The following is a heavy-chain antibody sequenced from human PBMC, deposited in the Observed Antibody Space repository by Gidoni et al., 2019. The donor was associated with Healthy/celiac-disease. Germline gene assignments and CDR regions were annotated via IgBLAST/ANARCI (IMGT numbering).Heavy chain of an antibody. V-gene: IGHV3-30*18. D-gene: IGHD3-3*01. CDR1: GFTFSSYG. J-gene: IGHJ4*02. Sequence: QVQLVESGGGVVQPGRSLRLSCAASGFTFSSYGMHWVRQAPGKGREWVAVISYDGSNKYYADSVKGRFTISRDNSKNTLYLQRNSLRAEDTAVYYCAKDDFWSGYYTGLWDYWGQGTLVTVSS. CDR2: ISYDGSNK. CDR3: AKDDFWSGYYTGLWDY.